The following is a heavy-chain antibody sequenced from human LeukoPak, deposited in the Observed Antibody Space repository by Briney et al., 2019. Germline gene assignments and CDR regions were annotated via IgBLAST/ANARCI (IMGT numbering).Heavy chain of an antibody. D-gene: IGHD1-26*01. J-gene: IGHJ4*02. CDR3: ARGPDGREFDY. Sequence: GSLRLSCAASGFTFSNYAMSWVRQAPGKGLEWVSVISGSGGSTYYADSVKGRFTISRDNSKNTLYLQMNSLRAEDTAVYYCARGPDGREFDYWGQGTLVTVSS. V-gene: IGHV3-23*01. CDR2: ISGSGGST. CDR1: GFTFSNYA.